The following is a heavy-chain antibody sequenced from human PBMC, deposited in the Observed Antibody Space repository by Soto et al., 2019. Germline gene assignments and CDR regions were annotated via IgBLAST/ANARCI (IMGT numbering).Heavy chain of an antibody. CDR1: GDSVSSSDFY. J-gene: IGHJ6*02. D-gene: IGHD2-15*01. CDR3: PGVSKRVAPKDGKSAYCYAMDV. CDR2: VYSTGTT. Sequence: SETLSLICALSGDSVSSSDFYWTWIRQPPGKPLEWIGYVYSTGTTNYSSSLKSRVDMSVDTSDNQFSLKVRSVTAADAAVYFCPGVSKRVAPKDGKSAYCYAMDVWGHGTTVTVSS. V-gene: IGHV4-61*08.